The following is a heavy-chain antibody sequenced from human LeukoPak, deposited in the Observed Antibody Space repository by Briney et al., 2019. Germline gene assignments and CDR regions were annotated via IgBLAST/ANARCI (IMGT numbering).Heavy chain of an antibody. CDR2: ISYDGSNK. CDR3: ARGPSGSPNYGMDV. CDR1: GFTFSSYA. V-gene: IGHV3-30-3*01. Sequence: GGSLRLSCAASGFTFSSYAMHWVRQAPGKGLEWVAVISYDGSNKYYADSVKGRFTISRDNSKNTLYLQMNSLRAEDTAVYYCARGPSGSPNYGMDVWGQGTTVTVSS. J-gene: IGHJ6*02. D-gene: IGHD1-26*01.